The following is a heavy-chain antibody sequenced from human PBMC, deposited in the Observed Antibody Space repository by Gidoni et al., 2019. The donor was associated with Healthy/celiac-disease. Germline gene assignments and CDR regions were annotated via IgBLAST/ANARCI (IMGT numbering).Heavy chain of an antibody. V-gene: IGHV3-30*18. CDR2: ISYDGSNK. Sequence: QVQLVESGGGVVQPGRSLRLSCAASGFTLSSYGMHWVRQAPGKGLEWVAVISYDGSNKYYADSVKGRFTISRDNSKNTLYLQMNSLRAEDTAVYYCAKDCGGDCYYIDYWGQGTLVTVSS. CDR1: GFTLSSYG. J-gene: IGHJ4*02. CDR3: AKDCGGDCYYIDY. D-gene: IGHD2-21*01.